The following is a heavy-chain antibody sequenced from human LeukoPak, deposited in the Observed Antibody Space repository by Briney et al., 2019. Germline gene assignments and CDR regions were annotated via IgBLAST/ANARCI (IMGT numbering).Heavy chain of an antibody. CDR2: IHYTGSS. J-gene: IGHJ4*02. CDR3: ARTTSGWYYFDY. Sequence: SETLSLTCTVSSGSISSYYWNWIRQPPGKGLEWIGYIHYTGSSNYNPSLKSRVTISIDTSKNQFSLKLSSLTAADTAVYYCARTTSGWYYFDYWGQGTLVTVSS. V-gene: IGHV4-59*01. D-gene: IGHD6-19*01. CDR1: SGSISSYY.